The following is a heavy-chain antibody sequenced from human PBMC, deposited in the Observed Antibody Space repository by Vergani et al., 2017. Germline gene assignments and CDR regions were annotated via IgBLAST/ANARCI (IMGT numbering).Heavy chain of an antibody. D-gene: IGHD3-10*01. CDR3: ARVNYYGSGYYYHYMDV. CDR1: GGSITSDNYY. V-gene: IGHV4-61*02. Sequence: QVQLQESGPGLVKPSQTLSLTCTVSGGSITSDNYYWSWIRQPAGKGLEWIGRIYTSGITNYNPSLKSRATISVDTSKNHFSLKLSSVTAADTALYYCARVNYYGSGYYYHYMDVWGKGTTVTVSS. CDR2: IYTSGIT. J-gene: IGHJ6*03.